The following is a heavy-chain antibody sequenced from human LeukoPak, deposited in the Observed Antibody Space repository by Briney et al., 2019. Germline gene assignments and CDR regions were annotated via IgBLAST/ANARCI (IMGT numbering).Heavy chain of an antibody. CDR3: AKCMSGSGVCLNFDS. V-gene: IGHV3-23*01. Sequence: LPGGSLRLSCEASGFTFTTYAMSWVRQAPGKGLQWVSGISSGDSSTYYTDSVKGRFTISRDNSKNTLYLQINSLRAEDTAVYYCAKCMSGSGVCLNFDSWGQGILVTVSS. CDR2: ISSGDSST. CDR1: GFTFTTYA. J-gene: IGHJ4*02. D-gene: IGHD2-21*02.